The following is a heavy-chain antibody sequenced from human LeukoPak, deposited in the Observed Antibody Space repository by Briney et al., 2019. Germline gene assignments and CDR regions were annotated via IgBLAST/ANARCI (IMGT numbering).Heavy chain of an antibody. CDR3: ARASDPWLQLT. CDR1: GFTFSNYW. D-gene: IGHD5-24*01. V-gene: IGHV3-7*05. Sequence: PGGSLRLSCAASGFTFSNYWMIWVRQAPGKGLEWVANIKQAGSEKRYADSVRGRFTVSRDNAHTSLYLQMSSLRAEDTALYFCARASDPWLQLTWGQGTLVTVSS. J-gene: IGHJ5*02. CDR2: IKQAGSEK.